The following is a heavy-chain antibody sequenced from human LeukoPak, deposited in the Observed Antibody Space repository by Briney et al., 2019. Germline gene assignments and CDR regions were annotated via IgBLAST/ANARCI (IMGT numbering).Heavy chain of an antibody. V-gene: IGHV3-23*01. CDR1: GFTLSSYE. D-gene: IGHD6-19*01. CDR3: ARGGWYYDY. J-gene: IGHJ4*02. Sequence: GGSLRLSCTVSGFTLSSYEMSWIRQAPGKGLEWVSSIEYSGGSAYYADSVKGRFTISRDDSKNTLYLQLSSLRAEDTAVYYCARGGWYYDYWGQGTLVTVSS. CDR2: IEYSGGSA.